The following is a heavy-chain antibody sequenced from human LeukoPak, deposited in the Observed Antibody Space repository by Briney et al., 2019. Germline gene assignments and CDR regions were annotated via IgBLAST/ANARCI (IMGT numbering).Heavy chain of an antibody. CDR1: KFTFSAYA. D-gene: IGHD6-19*01. Sequence: GGSLRLSCAASKFTFSAYAMYWVRQAPGKGLEWVSCIEASDVNTYYADSVKGRYSISRDNSKNTLYLQMNSLRAEDTAVYYCAKGSGSGWYGWFDPWGQGTLVTVSS. CDR2: IEASDVNT. CDR3: AKGSGSGWYGWFDP. V-gene: IGHV3-23*01. J-gene: IGHJ5*02.